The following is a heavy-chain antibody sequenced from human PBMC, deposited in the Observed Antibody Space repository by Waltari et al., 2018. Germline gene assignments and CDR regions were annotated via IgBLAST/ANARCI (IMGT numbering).Heavy chain of an antibody. Sequence: QVQLVQSGAEVKKPGASVKVSCKVSGYTLTELSMHWVRQAPGKGLEWLGGFEPERGETNSEQKFQGRVTMTEDTSKDTAYMELSRLRSEDTAVYYCATLPGIAAAGEGNYVDYWGQGTLVTVSS. CDR1: GYTLTELS. D-gene: IGHD6-13*01. CDR2: FEPERGET. J-gene: IGHJ4*02. V-gene: IGHV1-24*01. CDR3: ATLPGIAAAGEGNYVDY.